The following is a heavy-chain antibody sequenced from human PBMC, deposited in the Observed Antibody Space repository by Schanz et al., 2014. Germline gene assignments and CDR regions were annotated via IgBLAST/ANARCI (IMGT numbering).Heavy chain of an antibody. CDR2: IYSGIGA. J-gene: IGHJ4*02. Sequence: EVQLLDSGGGLVQPGGSLRLSCAVSGFTVSSNHMSWVRQAPGKGLEWVSVIYSGIGAYYADSVKGRFTVSRDSGQNSLYLQMNSLRAGDTAVYYCARGTDWNLHYWGQGALVTVSS. D-gene: IGHD1-1*01. CDR1: GFTVSSNH. V-gene: IGHV3-66*01. CDR3: ARGTDWNLHY.